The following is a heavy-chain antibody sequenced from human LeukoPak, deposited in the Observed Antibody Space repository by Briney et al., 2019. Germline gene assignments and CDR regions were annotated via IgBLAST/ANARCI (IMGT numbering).Heavy chain of an antibody. J-gene: IGHJ6*04. CDR2: IYNDANT. Sequence: GGSLRLSCAVSGFTVRTDHMSWVRQAPGKGLEWVSVIYNDANTYYTDSVKGRFTISRDNSKNTVFLQMNSLRAEDTAVYYCARDREVVTAKAQMDVWGKGTTVTVSS. CDR3: ARDREVVTAKAQMDV. CDR1: GFTVRTDH. V-gene: IGHV3-53*01. D-gene: IGHD2-21*02.